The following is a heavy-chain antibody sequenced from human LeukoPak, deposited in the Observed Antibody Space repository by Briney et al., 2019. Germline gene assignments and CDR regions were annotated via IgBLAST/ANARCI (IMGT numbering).Heavy chain of an antibody. Sequence: GGSLRLSCVASGFTVSSNYMSWVRQAPGKGLEWVSFIYTSYTTYYADSVKGRFTISRDNSKNTLFLQMNSLRADDAAVYYCARAPVTSCRGAFCYPFDIWGQGTLVTVSS. CDR2: IYTSYTT. J-gene: IGHJ4*02. D-gene: IGHD2-15*01. V-gene: IGHV3-53*01. CDR3: ARAPVTSCRGAFCYPFDI. CDR1: GFTVSSNY.